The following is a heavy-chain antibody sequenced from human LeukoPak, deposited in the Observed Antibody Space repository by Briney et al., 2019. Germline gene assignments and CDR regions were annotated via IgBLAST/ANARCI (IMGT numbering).Heavy chain of an antibody. D-gene: IGHD6-13*01. J-gene: IGHJ4*02. Sequence: RGSLRLSCAASGFTFSDYYMSWIRQAPGKGLEWVSYISSSGSTIYYADSVKGRFTISRDNAKNSLYLQMNSLRAEDTAVYYCARMMTDPIAAAGTLDYWGQGTLVTVSS. CDR2: ISSSGSTI. CDR3: ARMMTDPIAAAGTLDY. V-gene: IGHV3-11*04. CDR1: GFTFSDYY.